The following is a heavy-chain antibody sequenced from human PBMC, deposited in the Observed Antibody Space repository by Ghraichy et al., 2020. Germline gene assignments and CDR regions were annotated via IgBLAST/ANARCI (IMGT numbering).Heavy chain of an antibody. CDR3: ARGTLDAFDI. J-gene: IGHJ3*02. V-gene: IGHV4-59*01. CDR1: GGSIRDYY. Sequence: SETLSLTCTVSGGSIRDYYWNWIRQPPGKGLEWIGYIYSSGTTNYNPSIKSRVIISVETSKNQFSLKLSSVTAADTAVYFCARGTLDAFDIWGQGTMVTVSS. CDR2: IYSSGTT.